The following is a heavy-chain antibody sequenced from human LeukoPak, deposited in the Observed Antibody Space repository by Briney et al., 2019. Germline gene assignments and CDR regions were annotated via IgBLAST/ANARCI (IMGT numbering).Heavy chain of an antibody. CDR3: ARDGPSIAVAVYYFDY. D-gene: IGHD6-19*01. Sequence: ASVKVSCKASGYTFTSYAMNWVRQAPGQGLEWMGWINTNTGNPTYAQGFTGRFVFSLDTSVSTAYLQISSLKAEDTAVYYCARDGPSIAVAVYYFDYWGQGTLVTVSS. J-gene: IGHJ4*02. CDR2: INTNTGNP. V-gene: IGHV7-4-1*02. CDR1: GYTFTSYA.